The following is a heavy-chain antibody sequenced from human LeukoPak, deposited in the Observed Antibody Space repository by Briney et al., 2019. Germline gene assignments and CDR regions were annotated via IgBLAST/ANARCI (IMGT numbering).Heavy chain of an antibody. Sequence: SVKVSCKASGGTFSSYAISWVRQAPGQGLEWMGGIIPIFGTANYAQRFQGRVTITTDESTSTAYMELSSLRSEDTAVYYCARGGLGYYYYMDVWGKGTTVTVSS. CDR3: ARGGLGYYYYMDV. D-gene: IGHD3-16*01. CDR1: GGTFSSYA. CDR2: IIPIFGTA. V-gene: IGHV1-69*05. J-gene: IGHJ6*03.